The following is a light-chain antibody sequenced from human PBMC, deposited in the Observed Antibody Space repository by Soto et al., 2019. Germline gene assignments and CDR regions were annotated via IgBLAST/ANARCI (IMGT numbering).Light chain of an antibody. CDR1: QSVSSY. CDR3: QQRSNWPPLT. J-gene: IGKJ4*01. CDR2: DAS. V-gene: IGKV3-11*01. Sequence: EIELTQSPATLSLSPGDRATITCRASQSVSSYLAWYQQKPGQAPRLLIYDASNRSTGIPARFSGSGSGTDFSLPISSLEPEDFAVYYCQQRSNWPPLTFGGGTKVEIK.